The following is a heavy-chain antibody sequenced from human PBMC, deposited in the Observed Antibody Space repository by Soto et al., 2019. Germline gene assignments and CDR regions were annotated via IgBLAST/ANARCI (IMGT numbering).Heavy chain of an antibody. CDR3: ARPLIQLWAPDAFHI. V-gene: IGHV3-7*01. D-gene: IGHD5-18*01. CDR1: GFTFSSYW. Sequence: EVRLAESGGGLVQPGGSLTLSCAASGFTFSSYWMSWVRQAPGKGLEWVANIKQDGSEKTYVDSVKGRFIISRDNAEKSLFLQMSSLRAEDTAVYYCARPLIQLWAPDAFHIWGQGTVVTVSS. J-gene: IGHJ3*02. CDR2: IKQDGSEK.